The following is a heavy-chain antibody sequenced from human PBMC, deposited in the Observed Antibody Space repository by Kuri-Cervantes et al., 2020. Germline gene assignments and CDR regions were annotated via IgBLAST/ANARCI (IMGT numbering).Heavy chain of an antibody. J-gene: IGHJ4*02. CDR3: AGYRNYGDPYYYFDY. CDR1: GGSISSSSYY. V-gene: IGHV4-39*07. Sequence: GSLRLSCTVSGGSISSSSYYWGWIRQPPGKGLEWIGSIYYSGSTYYNPSLKSRVTISVDMSKNQFSLKLYSVTAADTAVYYCAGYRNYGDPYYYFDYWGQGTLVTVSS. D-gene: IGHD4-11*01. CDR2: IYYSGST.